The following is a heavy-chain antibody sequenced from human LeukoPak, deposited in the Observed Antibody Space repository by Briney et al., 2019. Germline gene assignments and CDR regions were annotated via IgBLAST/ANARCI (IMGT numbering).Heavy chain of an antibody. D-gene: IGHD1-26*01. CDR2: ISPYNGNT. V-gene: IGHV1-18*01. Sequence: ASVKVSCTASGDTFTSDGISWVRQAPGQGLEWMGWISPYNGNTNYAQTLQGRVTMTTDTATSTAYIELRSLRSEDTAVYYCATGPTTPFRELLPIASWGPGALVTVSS. CDR3: ATGPTTPFRELLPIAS. CDR1: GDTFTSDG. J-gene: IGHJ4*02.